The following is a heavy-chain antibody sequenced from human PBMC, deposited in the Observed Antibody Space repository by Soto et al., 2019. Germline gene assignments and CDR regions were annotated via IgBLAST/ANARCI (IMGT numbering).Heavy chain of an antibody. CDR2: IGTAGDT. CDR3: ARAFYSYGSGSPPHYYYYYGMDV. CDR1: GFTFSSYD. J-gene: IGHJ6*02. Sequence: PGGSLRLSCAASGFTFSSYDMHWVRQATGKGLEWVSAIGTAGDTYYPGSVKGRFTISRENAKNSLYLQMNSLRAGDTAVYYCARAFYSYGSGSPPHYYYYYGMDVWGQGTTVTVSS. V-gene: IGHV3-13*04. D-gene: IGHD3-10*01.